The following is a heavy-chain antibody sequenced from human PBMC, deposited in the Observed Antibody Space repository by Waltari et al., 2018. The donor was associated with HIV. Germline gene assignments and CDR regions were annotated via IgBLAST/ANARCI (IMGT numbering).Heavy chain of an antibody. CDR1: GYTFTSYA. J-gene: IGHJ6*02. CDR3: ARDCGDPYCSGRNVIYGMDV. D-gene: IGHD2-15*01. Sequence: QVQLVQSGAEVKKPGASVKVSCKASGYTFTSYAMHWVRQAPGQRLEWMGWINAGNGNTKYSQKFQGRVTITRDTSASTAYMELSSLRSEDTAVYYCARDCGDPYCSGRNVIYGMDVWGQGTTVTVSS. CDR2: INAGNGNT. V-gene: IGHV1-3*01.